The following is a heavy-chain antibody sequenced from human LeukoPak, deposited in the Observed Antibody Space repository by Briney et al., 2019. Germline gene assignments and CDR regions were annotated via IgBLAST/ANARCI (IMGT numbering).Heavy chain of an antibody. D-gene: IGHD3-9*01. J-gene: IGHJ4*02. CDR3: AKDLREVFDCLSNFDY. CDR2: ISWNSGSI. V-gene: IGHV3-9*01. Sequence: GRSLRLSCAASVFTFDDYAMHWVRQAPGKGLEWVSGISWNSGSIGYADSVKGRFTISRDNAKNSLYLQMNSLRAEDTALYYCAKDLREVFDCLSNFDYWGQGTLATVSS. CDR1: VFTFDDYA.